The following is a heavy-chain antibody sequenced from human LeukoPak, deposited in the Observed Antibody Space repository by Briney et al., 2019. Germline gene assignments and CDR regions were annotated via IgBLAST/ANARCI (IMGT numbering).Heavy chain of an antibody. CDR3: ARKTMVRGVTINWFDP. J-gene: IGHJ5*02. V-gene: IGHV4-4*07. Sequence: SETLSLTCTVSGGSISSYYWSWIRQPAGKGLEWIGRIYTSGSTNYNPSLKSRVTMSVDTSKNQFSLKLSSVTAADTAVYYCARKTMVRGVTINWFDPWGQGTLVTVSS. CDR2: IYTSGST. D-gene: IGHD3-10*01. CDR1: GGSISSYY.